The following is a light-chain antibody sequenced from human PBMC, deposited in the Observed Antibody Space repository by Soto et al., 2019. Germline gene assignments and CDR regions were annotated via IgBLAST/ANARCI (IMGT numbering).Light chain of an antibody. CDR2: DVS. J-gene: IGLJ2*01. CDR3: SSYADTERI. CDR1: STDVGGYNY. Sequence: QSALTQPRSVSGSPGQSVTISCTGSSTDVGGYNYVSWYQQHPGKAPKLIIYDVSKRPSGVPDCFSGSKSGNTASLTISGVQADDEADFFCSSYADTERIFGGGTKLTVL. V-gene: IGLV2-11*01.